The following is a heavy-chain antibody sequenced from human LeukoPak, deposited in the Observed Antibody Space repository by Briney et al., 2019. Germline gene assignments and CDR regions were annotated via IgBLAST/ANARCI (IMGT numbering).Heavy chain of an antibody. D-gene: IGHD6-19*01. CDR1: GYTFTSYY. CDR3: ARGMIAVAGKLYYFDY. Sequence: ASVKVSCKASGYTFTSYYMHGVRQAPGQGLEWMGIINPSGGSTSYAQKFQGRVTMTRDTSTSTVYMELSSLRPEDTAVYYCARGMIAVAGKLYYFDYWGQGTVVTVSS. J-gene: IGHJ4*02. CDR2: INPSGGST. V-gene: IGHV1-46*01.